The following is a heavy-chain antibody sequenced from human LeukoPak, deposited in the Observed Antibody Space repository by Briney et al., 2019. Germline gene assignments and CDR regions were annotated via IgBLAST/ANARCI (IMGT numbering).Heavy chain of an antibody. D-gene: IGHD3-10*01. V-gene: IGHV3-53*01. CDR2: LYSRGTT. CDR1: GFTVSTNY. Sequence: GGSLTLSCEASGFTVSTNYMNWVRQAPGKGLEWVSILYSRGTTYYADSVKGRFTVSRDSSKNTLYLHINSLRAEDTAVYYCARVGDHYHWYFDLWGRGALVTASS. J-gene: IGHJ2*01. CDR3: ARVGDHYHWYFDL.